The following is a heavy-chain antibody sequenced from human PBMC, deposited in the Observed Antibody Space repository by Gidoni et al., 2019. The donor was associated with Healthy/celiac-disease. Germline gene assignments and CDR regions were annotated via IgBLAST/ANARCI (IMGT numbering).Heavy chain of an antibody. CDR2: ISSSSSYV. J-gene: IGHJ4*02. V-gene: IGHV3-21*01. CDR3: ARARYGGSDWILYYFDY. D-gene: IGHD4-17*01. Sequence: EAQLVESGGGLVKPGWSLRLFCAASGFTSRSDSMNWVRQAPGKGLGWVSSISSSSSYVYYAGSVKGQFIISRDNAKNSLYLQMNSLRAEDTAVYYCARARYGGSDWILYYFDYWGQGTLVTVSS. CDR1: GFTSRSDS.